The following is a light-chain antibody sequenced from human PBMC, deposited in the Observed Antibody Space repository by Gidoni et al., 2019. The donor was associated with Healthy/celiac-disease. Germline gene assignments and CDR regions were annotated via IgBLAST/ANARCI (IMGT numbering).Light chain of an antibody. CDR1: QSVSSN. J-gene: IGKJ4*01. CDR3: QQYNNWSS. CDR2: AAS. V-gene: IGKV3-15*01. Sequence: ELVIKPSPATLSVSPEEVATPSCRASQSVSSNLACYQKKPGQATRLLIYAASTRATGTPARFSGSASGTEFTLTISSLQSEDFAVYYCQQYNNWSSFGGGTKVEIK.